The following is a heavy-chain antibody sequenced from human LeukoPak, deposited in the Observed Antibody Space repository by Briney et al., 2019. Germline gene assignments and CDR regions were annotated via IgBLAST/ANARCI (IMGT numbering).Heavy chain of an antibody. Sequence: GGSLRLSCAASGFTFSSYSMNWVRQAPGKGLEWVSSISSNSSYIYYADSVKGRFTISGDNAKNSLYLQMNSLRAEDTAVYYCALAVAGYYFDYWGQGTLVTVSS. CDR3: ALAVAGYYFDY. CDR1: GFTFSSYS. J-gene: IGHJ4*02. D-gene: IGHD6-19*01. V-gene: IGHV3-21*01. CDR2: ISSNSSYI.